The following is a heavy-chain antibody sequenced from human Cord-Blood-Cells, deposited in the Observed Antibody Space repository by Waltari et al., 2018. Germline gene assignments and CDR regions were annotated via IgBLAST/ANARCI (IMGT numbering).Heavy chain of an antibody. CDR3: ARGPWGSGLDY. CDR2: IWYDGSNK. CDR1: GFTFRSSA. J-gene: IGHJ4*02. D-gene: IGHD7-27*01. V-gene: IGHV3-33*01. Sequence: QVQLVESGGGVVQPGRSLRLSCAASGFTFRSSAMHRVRQAPGKGLGWVAVIWYDGSNKYYADSVKGRFTISRDNSKNTLYLQMNSLRAEDTAVYYCARGPWGSGLDYWGQGTLVTVSS.